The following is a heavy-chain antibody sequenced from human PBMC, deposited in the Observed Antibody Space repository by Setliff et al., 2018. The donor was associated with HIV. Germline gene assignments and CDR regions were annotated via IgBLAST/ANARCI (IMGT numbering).Heavy chain of an antibody. CDR3: ATMSRSSRNWAIFDY. Sequence: ASVKVSCKTSGGSFDMHTISWVRQAPGQGLEFVGRIIPIIDTTNYAQKFQGRVTTTADKSANTTYMELRSLRSEDTAIYYCATMSRSSRNWAIFDYWGQGVLVTVSS. V-gene: IGHV1-69*08. D-gene: IGHD6-13*01. CDR2: IIPIIDTT. CDR1: GGSFDMHT. J-gene: IGHJ4*02.